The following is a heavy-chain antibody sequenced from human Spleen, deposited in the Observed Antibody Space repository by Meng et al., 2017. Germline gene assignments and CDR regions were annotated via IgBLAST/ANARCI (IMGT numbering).Heavy chain of an antibody. D-gene: IGHD2-15*01. CDR2: INAGNGNT. Sequence: AAAKVSCKASGYTFTSYAMHWVRQAPGQRLEWMGWINAGNGNTKYSQKFQGRVTITRDTSASTAYMELARLTSEDTAVYFCARKAGNCITITCYSLDDWGQGTLVTVSS. V-gene: IGHV1-3*01. J-gene: IGHJ4*02. CDR3: ARKAGNCITITCYSLDD. CDR1: GYTFTSYA.